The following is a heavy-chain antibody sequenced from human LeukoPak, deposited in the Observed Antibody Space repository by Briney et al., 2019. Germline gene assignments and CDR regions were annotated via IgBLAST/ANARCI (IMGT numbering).Heavy chain of an antibody. CDR3: AKDLSYEEQVPDALDI. V-gene: IGHV3-30*18. CDR1: GFTFRSCG. Sequence: GGSLRLSCAAAGFTFRSCGMHWVRQAPGKGLEWVTVISYDGSTIYYADSVKGRFTISRDNSKKMLYLQMNSLRAEDTAVYYCAKDLSYEEQVPDALDIWGQGTMVTVSS. D-gene: IGHD5-12*01. CDR2: ISYDGSTI. J-gene: IGHJ3*02.